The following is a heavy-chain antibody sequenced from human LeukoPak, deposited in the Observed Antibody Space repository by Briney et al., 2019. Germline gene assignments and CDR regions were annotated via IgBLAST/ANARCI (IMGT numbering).Heavy chain of an antibody. CDR3: SRGTDAYKCGNS. CDR2: IHYSGRI. V-gene: IGHV4-34*01. J-gene: IGHJ4*02. CDR1: GGSFSGYY. D-gene: IGHD5-24*01. Sequence: KSSETLSLTCAVYGGSFSGYYWTWIRQPPRKGLEWIGEIHYSGRINYNPSLNSRVTISADTSNDHFSLKMNFVTAADTAVYYCSRGTDAYKCGNSWGQGTLVTVSS.